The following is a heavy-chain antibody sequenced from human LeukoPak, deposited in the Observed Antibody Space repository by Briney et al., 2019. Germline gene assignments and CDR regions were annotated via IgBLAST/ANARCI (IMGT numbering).Heavy chain of an antibody. CDR1: GYSFTSYW. V-gene: IGHV5-51*01. Sequence: GESLKISCKGSGYSFTSYWIGWVRQMPGKGLEWMGIIYPGDSDTRYSPSFQGQVTISADKSISTAYLQWSSLKASDTAMYYCARHISIAAAGTVGYYYYYMDVWGKGTTVTISS. CDR2: IYPGDSDT. D-gene: IGHD6-13*01. J-gene: IGHJ6*03. CDR3: ARHISIAAAGTVGYYYYYMDV.